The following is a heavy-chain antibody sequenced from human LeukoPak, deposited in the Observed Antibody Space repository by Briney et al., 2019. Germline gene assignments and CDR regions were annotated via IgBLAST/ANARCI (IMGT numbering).Heavy chain of an antibody. D-gene: IGHD3-16*02. CDR1: GFTFSSYS. CDR3: ARDLRDLYYDYVWGSYRYTLLGY. Sequence: PGGSLRLSCAASGFTFSSYSLNWVRQAPGMGLEWVSSISSSSHYIYYADSVKGRFTISRDNAKNSLYLQMNSLRAEDTAVYYCARDLRDLYYDYVWGSYRYTLLGYWGQGTLVTVSS. V-gene: IGHV3-21*01. J-gene: IGHJ4*02. CDR2: ISSSSHYI.